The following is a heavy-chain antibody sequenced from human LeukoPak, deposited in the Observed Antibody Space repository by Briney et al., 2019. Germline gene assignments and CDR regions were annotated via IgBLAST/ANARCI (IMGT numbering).Heavy chain of an antibody. CDR3: ARDLVRGYSYGLSAFDI. Sequence: ASVKVSCKASGYTFTSYGISWVRQAPGQGLEWMGWISAYNGNTNYAQKLQGRVTMTTDTSTSTAYMELRSLRSDDTAVYYCARDLVRGYSYGLSAFDIWGQGTMVTVSS. J-gene: IGHJ3*02. CDR1: GYTFTSYG. V-gene: IGHV1-18*01. CDR2: ISAYNGNT. D-gene: IGHD5-18*01.